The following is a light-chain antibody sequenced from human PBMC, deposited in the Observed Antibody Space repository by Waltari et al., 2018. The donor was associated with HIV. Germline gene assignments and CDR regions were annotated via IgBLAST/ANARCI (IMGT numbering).Light chain of an antibody. Sequence: ENVLTQSPGTLSLSPGERAPLPSRARQRVSSTYLRLYQQKPGQAPWLLIYSASKRATGIPDRFSGYGSGTDFTLTIDRLEPEDFAVYYCQQYGSSPCTFGGGTKVEIK. J-gene: IGKJ4*01. CDR2: SAS. V-gene: IGKV3-20*01. CDR1: QRVSSTY. CDR3: QQYGSSPCT.